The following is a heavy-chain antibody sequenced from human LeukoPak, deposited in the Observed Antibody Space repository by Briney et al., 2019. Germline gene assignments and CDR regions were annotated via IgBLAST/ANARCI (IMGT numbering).Heavy chain of an antibody. CDR1: GFTFSDYY. Sequence: GGSLRLSCAASGFTFSDYYMSWIRQAPGKGLEWVSYISSSGSTIYYADSVKGRFTISRDNAKNSLYLQMNSLRAEDTAVYYCSSRRKAAAEVDYWGQGTLVTVSS. D-gene: IGHD6-13*01. J-gene: IGHJ4*02. V-gene: IGHV3-11*01. CDR3: SSRRKAAAEVDY. CDR2: ISSSGSTI.